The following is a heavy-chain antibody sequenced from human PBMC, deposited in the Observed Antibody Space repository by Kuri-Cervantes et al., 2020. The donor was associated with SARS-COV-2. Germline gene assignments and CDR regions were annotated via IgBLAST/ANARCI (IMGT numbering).Heavy chain of an antibody. J-gene: IGHJ3*02. Sequence: GESLKISCAASGFTFSSYWMHWVRQAPGKGLVWVSRINSDGSSTSYADSVKGRFTISRDNAKNTLYLQMNSLRAEDTAVYYCARGMDGYSSSWYSDTQAFDIWGQGKKV. D-gene: IGHD6-13*01. CDR1: GFTFSSYW. CDR3: ARGMDGYSSSWYSDTQAFDI. CDR2: INSDGSST. V-gene: IGHV3-74*01.